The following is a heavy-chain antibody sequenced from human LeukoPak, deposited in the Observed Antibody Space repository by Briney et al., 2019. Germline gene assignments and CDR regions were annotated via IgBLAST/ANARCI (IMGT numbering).Heavy chain of an antibody. CDR1: GGSISSSNW. D-gene: IGHD6-13*01. J-gene: IGHJ4*02. Sequence: SETLSFTCAVSGGSISSSNWWSWVRQHPGKGLEWIGEIYHSGSTNYNPSLKSRVTISVNTSKNQFSLKLSSVTAADTAVYYCARGEAAADSYYFDYWGQGTLVTVSS. V-gene: IGHV4-4*02. CDR3: ARGEAAADSYYFDY. CDR2: IYHSGST.